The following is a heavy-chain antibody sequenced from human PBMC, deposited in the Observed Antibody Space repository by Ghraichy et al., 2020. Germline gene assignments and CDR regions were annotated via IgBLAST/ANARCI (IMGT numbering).Heavy chain of an antibody. Sequence: GGSLRLSCAASGFTFSSYSMNWVRQAPGKGLEWVSYISSSSSTIYYADSVKGRFTISRDNAKNSLYLQMNSLRDEDTAVYYCARERDSGYPLTTDYWGQGTLVTVSS. J-gene: IGHJ4*02. CDR3: ARERDSGYPLTTDY. CDR2: ISSSSSTI. CDR1: GFTFSSYS. D-gene: IGHD5-12*01. V-gene: IGHV3-48*02.